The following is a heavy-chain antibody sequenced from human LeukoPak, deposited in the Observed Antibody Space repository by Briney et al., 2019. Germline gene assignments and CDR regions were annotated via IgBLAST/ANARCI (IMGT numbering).Heavy chain of an antibody. D-gene: IGHD3-16*01. CDR1: GGSISSYY. CDR2: IYYSGST. V-gene: IGHV4-59*01. J-gene: IGHJ5*02. Sequence: PSETLSLTCSVSGGSISSYYWSWIRQPPGKGLGWIGYIYYSGSTNYNPSLKSRVTISLATSKSQFSLKLTSVTAADTAVYYRARAPIPYDRSRTDYRFDPWGQGTLVTVAS. CDR3: ARAPIPYDRSRTDYRFDP.